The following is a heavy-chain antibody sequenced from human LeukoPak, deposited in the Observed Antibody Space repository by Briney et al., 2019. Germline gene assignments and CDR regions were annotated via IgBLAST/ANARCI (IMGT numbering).Heavy chain of an antibody. CDR3: AKEGLNYYDSSGYPSDY. V-gene: IGHV3-23*01. CDR1: GVTLSSYA. Sequence: GGSLRLSCAASGVTLSSYAMSWARQAPGKGLEWVSAISGSGGSTYYADSVKGRFTISRDNSKNTLYLQMNSLRAEDTAVYYCAKEGLNYYDSSGYPSDYWGQGTLVTVSS. J-gene: IGHJ4*02. CDR2: ISGSGGST. D-gene: IGHD3-22*01.